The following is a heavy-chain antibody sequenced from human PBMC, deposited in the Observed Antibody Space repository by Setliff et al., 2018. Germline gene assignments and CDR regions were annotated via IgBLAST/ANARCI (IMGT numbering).Heavy chain of an antibody. CDR1: GYTFTSYD. D-gene: IGHD7-27*01. CDR3: ARGWAALGIIGY. V-gene: IGHV1-8*02. Sequence: GASVKVSCKASGYTFTSYDINWVRQATGQGLEWMGWMNPNSGNTGYAQKFQGRVTMTRNTSTSTAYMELSRLTSEDTAVYFCARGWAALGIIGYWGQGTLVTVSS. CDR2: MNPNSGNT. J-gene: IGHJ4*02.